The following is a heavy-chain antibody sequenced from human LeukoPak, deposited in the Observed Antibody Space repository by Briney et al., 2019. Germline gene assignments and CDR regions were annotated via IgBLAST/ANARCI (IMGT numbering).Heavy chain of an antibody. CDR2: IYYTGST. CDR1: GVTISSYY. J-gene: IGHJ4*02. V-gene: IGHV4-59*12. CDR3: AREAVAAAEVDY. D-gene: IGHD6-13*01. Sequence: SETLSLTCTVSGVTISSYYWTWIRQPPGKGLEWMGYIYYTGSTSYNPSLKSRVTISMDTSKNQFSLKLSSVTAADTAVYYCAREAVAAAEVDYWGQGTLVTVSS.